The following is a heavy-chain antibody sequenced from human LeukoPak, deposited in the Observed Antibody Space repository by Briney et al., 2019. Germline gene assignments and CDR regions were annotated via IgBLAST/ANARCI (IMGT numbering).Heavy chain of an antibody. CDR1: GYNFITYW. D-gene: IGHD6-6*01. J-gene: IGHJ4*02. Sequence: GESLKISCKGSGYNFITYWIGWVRQMPGKGLEWMGIIFPDDSDTRYSPPFQGQVTISADKSISTAYLQWSSLKASDTAMYYCARRYSSSSPFDYWGQGTLVTVSS. V-gene: IGHV5-51*01. CDR2: IFPDDSDT. CDR3: ARRYSSSSPFDY.